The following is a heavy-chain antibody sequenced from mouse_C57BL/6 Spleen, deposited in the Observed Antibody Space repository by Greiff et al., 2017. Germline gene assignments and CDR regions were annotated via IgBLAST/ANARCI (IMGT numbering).Heavy chain of an antibody. Sequence: EVKLMESGGGLVKPGASLKLSCAASGFTFSSYAMSWVRQTPEKRLEWVATISAGGSYTYYPDNVKGRFTIPTDNAKNNLYLQMSHLKSEDTAVYYCARDGLTGYYFDYWGQGTTLTVSS. CDR1: GFTFSSYA. CDR3: ARDGLTGYYFDY. D-gene: IGHD4-1*01. CDR2: ISAGGSYT. J-gene: IGHJ2*01. V-gene: IGHV5-4*01.